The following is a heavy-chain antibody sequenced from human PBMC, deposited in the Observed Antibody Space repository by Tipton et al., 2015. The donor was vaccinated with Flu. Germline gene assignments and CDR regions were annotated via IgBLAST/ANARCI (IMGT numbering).Heavy chain of an antibody. D-gene: IGHD6-13*01. CDR2: INQDGSEK. Sequence: SLRLSCAASGFTFSSYWMTWVRQAPGKGLEWVANINQDGSEKYSLDSVRGRFTISRDNAKNSLYLQMNSLRAEDTAVYYCARAIAAAGSFWGQGTLVTVSS. CDR1: GFTFSSYW. CDR3: ARAIAAAGSF. V-gene: IGHV3-7*03. J-gene: IGHJ4*02.